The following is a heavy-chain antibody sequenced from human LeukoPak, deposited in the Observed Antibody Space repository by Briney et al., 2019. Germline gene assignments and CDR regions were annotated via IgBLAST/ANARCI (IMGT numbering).Heavy chain of an antibody. J-gene: IGHJ3*02. D-gene: IGHD3-22*01. CDR2: IIPIFGTA. V-gene: IGHV1-69*13. CDR3: ARVAGSYYDSSGYDDAFVI. CDR1: GYTFTSYH. Sequence: SENLSCNGSGYTFTSYHITWVRHGPGQGLEWMGGIIPIFGTANYAHKFQGRVTITADESTSTAYMELSSLRSVDTAVYYCARVAGSYYDSSGYDDAFVIWGQETMVTVSS.